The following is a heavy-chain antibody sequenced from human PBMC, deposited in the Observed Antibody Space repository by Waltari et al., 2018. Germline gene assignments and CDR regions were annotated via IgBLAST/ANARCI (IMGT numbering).Heavy chain of an antibody. CDR2: IRTKPNKYAT. D-gene: IGHD6-13*01. CDR3: TGGAVTGTDF. CDR1: GSTFSGPT. V-gene: IGHV3-73*01. J-gene: IGHJ4*02. Sequence: EVQLVASGGGLFQPGGSLKLSCATSGSTFSGPTKHWGRQTAGKGLEWIGRIRTKPNKYATRYTGSVEGRFTISRDDSENRAYLQMSSLMTEDTAVYYCTGGAVTGTDFWGQGTLVTVSS.